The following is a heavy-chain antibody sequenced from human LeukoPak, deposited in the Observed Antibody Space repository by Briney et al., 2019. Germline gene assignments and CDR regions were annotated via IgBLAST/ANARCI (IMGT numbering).Heavy chain of an antibody. CDR3: ARDFRHRYYYDNSGYYWFDP. CDR2: ISTYNGCT. CDR1: GYTFSNYG. D-gene: IGHD3-22*01. Sequence: ASVKVSCKASGYTFSNYGISWVRQAPGQGLEWMGWISTYNGCTNYSQKLQGRVIMTTDTSTSTAYMELRSLRSDDTDVYYCARDFRHRYYYDNSGYYWFDPWGQGTLVTVSS. J-gene: IGHJ5*02. V-gene: IGHV1-18*01.